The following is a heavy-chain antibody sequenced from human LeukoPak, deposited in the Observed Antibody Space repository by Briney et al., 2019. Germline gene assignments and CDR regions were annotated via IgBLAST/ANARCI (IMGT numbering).Heavy chain of an antibody. V-gene: IGHV1-69*04. J-gene: IGHJ4*01. Sequence: SVNFSCKASGGTFSSYAISWVRHAPGQGVEWRGRIIPILSIANYAQKFQGRVTITADNSTSTAYMELSSLRSEDTDVYYCASARAYDSSLTYIDYWGQGTLVTVSS. CDR3: ASARAYDSSLTYIDY. D-gene: IGHD3-22*01. CDR2: IIPILSIA. CDR1: GGTFSSYA.